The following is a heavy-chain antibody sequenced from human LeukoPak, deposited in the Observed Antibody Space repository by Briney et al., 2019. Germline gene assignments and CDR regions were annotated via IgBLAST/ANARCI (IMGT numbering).Heavy chain of an antibody. CDR3: ARDMDHGITGTAFDY. J-gene: IGHJ4*02. D-gene: IGHD1-7*01. Sequence: GGSLRLSCAASGFTFSSYSMNWVRQAPGKGLEWVSSISSSSSYIYYADSVKGRFTISRDNAKNSLYLQMNSLRAEDMAVYYCARDMDHGITGTAFDYWGQGTLVTVSS. V-gene: IGHV3-21*01. CDR1: GFTFSSYS. CDR2: ISSSSSYI.